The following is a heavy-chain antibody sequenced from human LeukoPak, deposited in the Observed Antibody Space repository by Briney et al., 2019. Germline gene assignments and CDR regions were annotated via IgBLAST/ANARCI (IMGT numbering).Heavy chain of an antibody. D-gene: IGHD1-26*01. J-gene: IGHJ4*02. CDR3: AREPLVGAHFDY. CDR1: GFTFSNYA. CDR2: ISHDGNNK. Sequence: GGSLRLSCAASGFTFSNYAMPWVRQAPGKGLEWVAVISHDGNNKYYADSVKGRFTISRDNSKNTLYLHMNNLRVEDTAVYYCAREPLVGAHFDYWGQGTLVTVSS. V-gene: IGHV3-30-3*01.